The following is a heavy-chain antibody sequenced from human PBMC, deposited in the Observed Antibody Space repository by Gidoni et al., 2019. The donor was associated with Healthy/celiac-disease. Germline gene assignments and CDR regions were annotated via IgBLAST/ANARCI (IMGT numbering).Heavy chain of an antibody. V-gene: IGHV3-7*04. CDR3: ARDRVDDILTGYYKIYYYYGMDV. CDR2: IKQDGSEK. Sequence: EVQLVESGGGLVQPGGSLRLSCAASGFTFSSYWMSWVRQAPGKGLEWVANIKQDGSEKYYVDSVKGRFTISRDNAKNSLYLQMNSLRAEDTAVYYCARDRVDDILTGYYKIYYYYGMDVWGQGTTVTVSS. D-gene: IGHD3-9*01. CDR1: GFTFSSYW. J-gene: IGHJ6*02.